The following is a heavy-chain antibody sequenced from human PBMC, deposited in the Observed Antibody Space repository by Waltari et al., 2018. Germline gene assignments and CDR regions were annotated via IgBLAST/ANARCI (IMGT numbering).Heavy chain of an antibody. CDR3: ARGVREMATIRDAFDI. Sequence: QVQLVQSGAEVKKPGSSVKVSCKASGGTFSSYAISWVRQAPGQGLEWMGGIIPIFGTANYAQKFQGRGTMTADESTSTAYMELSSLRSEDTAVYYCARGVREMATIRDAFDIWGQGTMVTVSS. J-gene: IGHJ3*02. CDR1: GGTFSSYA. D-gene: IGHD5-12*01. V-gene: IGHV1-69*13. CDR2: IIPIFGTA.